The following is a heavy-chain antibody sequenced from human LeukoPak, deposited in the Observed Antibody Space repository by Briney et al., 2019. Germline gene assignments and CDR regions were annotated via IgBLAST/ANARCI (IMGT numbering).Heavy chain of an antibody. Sequence: KPSETLSLTCTVSGGSISSSSYYGGWIRQPPGKGLEWIGSIYYSGSTYYNPSLKSRVTISVDTSKNQFSLKLSSVTAADTAVYCCSRRGRNSSGSYYFDYWGQGTLVTVSS. J-gene: IGHJ4*02. CDR2: IYYSGST. D-gene: IGHD6-25*01. V-gene: IGHV4-39*01. CDR3: SRRGRNSSGSYYFDY. CDR1: GGSISSSSYY.